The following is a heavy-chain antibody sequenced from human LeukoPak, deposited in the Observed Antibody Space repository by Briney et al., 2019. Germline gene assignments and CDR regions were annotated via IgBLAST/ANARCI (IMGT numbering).Heavy chain of an antibody. J-gene: IGHJ4*02. Sequence: GGSLRLSCAASGFTFSSYAMIWVRQAPGNGLEWVSAISGIGGSTYYADSVKGRFTISRDNSKNTLYLQMKSLRAEDTAVYYCAKGNTAMISWGQGTLVTVSS. CDR2: ISGIGGST. V-gene: IGHV3-23*01. CDR1: GFTFSSYA. CDR3: AKGNTAMIS. D-gene: IGHD5-18*01.